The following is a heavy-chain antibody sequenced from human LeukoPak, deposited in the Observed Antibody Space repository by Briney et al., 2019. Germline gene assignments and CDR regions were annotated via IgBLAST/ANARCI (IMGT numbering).Heavy chain of an antibody. Sequence: QPSETLSLTCAVYGGSFSGYYWSWIRQPPGKGLEWIGEINHSGSTNYNPSLKSRVTISVDTSKNQFSLKLSSVTAADTAVYYCARQLGSRRLLNWFDPWGQGTLVTVSS. D-gene: IGHD2-15*01. V-gene: IGHV4-34*01. J-gene: IGHJ5*02. CDR2: INHSGST. CDR3: ARQLGSRRLLNWFDP. CDR1: GGSFSGYY.